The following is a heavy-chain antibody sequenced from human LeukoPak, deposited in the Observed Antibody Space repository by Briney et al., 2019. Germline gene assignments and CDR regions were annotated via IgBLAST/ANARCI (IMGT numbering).Heavy chain of an antibody. J-gene: IGHJ4*02. CDR2: MNPSTGDT. CDR3: TRGSLSGSSRDY. V-gene: IGHV1-8*01. D-gene: IGHD1-26*01. Sequence: ASVKVSCKASGYTFTGYDINWVRQAIGQGLEWMGWMNPSTGDTGYAQKFQGRVTMTRNTSVDTAFMELSRLGSEDTAVYYCTRGSLSGSSRDYWGQGTLVTVSS. CDR1: GYTFTGYD.